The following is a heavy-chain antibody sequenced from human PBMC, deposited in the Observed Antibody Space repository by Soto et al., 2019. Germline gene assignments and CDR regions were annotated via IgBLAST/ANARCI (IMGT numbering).Heavy chain of an antibody. CDR3: ARQVVVAATRRDYYYYGMDV. J-gene: IGHJ6*02. Sequence: APVKVSCKASGYTFTGSYMHWVRQAPGQGLERMGWINPNSGGTNYAQKFQGWVTMTRDSSISTAYMELSRLRSDDTAVYYCARQVVVAATRRDYYYYGMDVWRHGTTATVSS. CDR1: GYTFTGSY. V-gene: IGHV1-2*04. CDR2: INPNSGGT. D-gene: IGHD2-15*01.